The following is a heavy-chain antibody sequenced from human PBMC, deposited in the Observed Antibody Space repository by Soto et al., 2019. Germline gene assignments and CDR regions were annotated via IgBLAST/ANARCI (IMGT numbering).Heavy chain of an antibody. J-gene: IGHJ4*01. CDR3: ATLGFGLMELYYFHQ. D-gene: IGHD1-7*01. V-gene: IGHV3-23*01. Sequence: EVQLLESGGGLVQPGGSLRLSCTASGFTFSSYAMSWVRQAPGKELEWVSTISGNSGKTNYAESVKGRFSISRDNSKNTVHLKLDSLRAEDTAVYFCATLGFGLMELYYFHQWGHGTLVTVSS. CDR2: ISGNSGKT. CDR1: GFTFSSYA.